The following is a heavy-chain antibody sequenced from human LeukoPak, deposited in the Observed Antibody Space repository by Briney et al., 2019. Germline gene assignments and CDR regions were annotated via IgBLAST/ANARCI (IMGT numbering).Heavy chain of an antibody. CDR3: AREPYSSYYYYYYMDV. Sequence: GGSLRLSCAASGFTFSNHAMSWVHQAPGKGLEWVSAISSNGGTTYYADSVKGRFTISRDNSKNTLYLQMNSLRAEDTAVYYCAREPYSSYYYYYYMDVWGKGTTVTVSS. V-gene: IGHV3-23*01. D-gene: IGHD6-13*01. CDR1: GFTFSNHA. CDR2: ISSNGGTT. J-gene: IGHJ6*03.